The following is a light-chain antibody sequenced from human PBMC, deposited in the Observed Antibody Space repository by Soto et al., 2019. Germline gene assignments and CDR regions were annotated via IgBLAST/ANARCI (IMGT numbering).Light chain of an antibody. CDR3: QQRSHS. CDR1: QSVSSY. V-gene: IGKV3-11*01. Sequence: EIVLTQSPATLSLSPGERATLSCRASQSVSSYLAWYQHKPGQTPRLLIYGASNRATGIPARFSGSGSGTDFTLTISSLEPEDFAVYYCQQRSHSFGGGTKVDIK. CDR2: GAS. J-gene: IGKJ4*01.